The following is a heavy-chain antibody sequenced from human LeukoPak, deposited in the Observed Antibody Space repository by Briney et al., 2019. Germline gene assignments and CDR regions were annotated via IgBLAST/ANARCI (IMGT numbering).Heavy chain of an antibody. CDR2: TFDSGST. V-gene: IGHV4-59*01. CDR1: GVSISSYY. CDR3: ARDRGDGNYQFHFDS. Sequence: KPSETLSLICTVSGVSISSYYWSWIRQPPGKGLEWIGYTFDSGSTNHDSSLKNRVTISVDTSNNQFSLRLSAVTAADTAVYFCARDRGDGNYQFHFDSWGQGTLVTVSS. D-gene: IGHD3-10*01. J-gene: IGHJ4*02.